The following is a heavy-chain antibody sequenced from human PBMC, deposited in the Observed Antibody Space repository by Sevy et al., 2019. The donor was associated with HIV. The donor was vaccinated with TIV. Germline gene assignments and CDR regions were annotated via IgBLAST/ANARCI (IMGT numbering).Heavy chain of an antibody. CDR3: EVTADIWGV. CDR2: INTYSGGT. J-gene: IGHJ6*02. V-gene: IGHV1-2*06. CDR1: GYTFTAFY. D-gene: IGHD5-18*01. Sequence: ASVKVSCKTSGYTFTAFYMHWVRQAPGQGLEWVGRINTYSGGTNYAQKFQGRVTMTRDTSTRTAYMELNGLMSDDTPVYYCEVTADIWGVWGQGTTVTVSS.